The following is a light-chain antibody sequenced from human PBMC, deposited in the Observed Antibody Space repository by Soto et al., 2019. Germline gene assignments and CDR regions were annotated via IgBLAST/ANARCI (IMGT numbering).Light chain of an antibody. V-gene: IGKV3-11*01. CDR1: QSVGSD. J-gene: IGKJ1*01. CDR3: QQRSNWPT. Sequence: EIVMTQSPATLSVSPGERATLSCRASQSVGSDLAWYQQKPGQAPRLLIYDASNRATGIPARFSGSGSGTDFTLTISSLEPEDFAVYYCQQRSNWPTFGQGTKVEIK. CDR2: DAS.